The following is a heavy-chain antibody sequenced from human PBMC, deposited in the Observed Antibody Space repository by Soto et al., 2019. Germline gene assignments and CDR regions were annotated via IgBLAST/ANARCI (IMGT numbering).Heavy chain of an antibody. CDR2: ISAYNGNT. CDR1: GYTFTSYG. CDR3: ARDPSGIKTYYDILTGYGAFDI. V-gene: IGHV1-18*01. Sequence: ASVTVSCKASGYTFTSYGISWVRQAPGQGLEWMGWISAYNGNTNYAQKLQGRVTMTTDTSTSTAYMELRSLRSDDTAVYYCARDPSGIKTYYDILTGYGAFDIWGQGTMVTVSS. D-gene: IGHD3-9*01. J-gene: IGHJ3*02.